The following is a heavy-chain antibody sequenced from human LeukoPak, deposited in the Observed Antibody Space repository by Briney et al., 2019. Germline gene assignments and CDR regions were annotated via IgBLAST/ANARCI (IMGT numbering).Heavy chain of an antibody. CDR3: ARGPIAVAGTTYFDY. Sequence: GGSLRLSCAASGFTFDDYGMSWVRQAPGKGLEWVAVISYDGSNKYYADSVKGRFTISRDNSKNTLYLQMNSLRAEDTAVYYCARGPIAVAGTTYFDYWGQGTLVTVSS. CDR2: ISYDGSNK. J-gene: IGHJ4*02. D-gene: IGHD6-19*01. V-gene: IGHV3-30*03. CDR1: GFTFDDYG.